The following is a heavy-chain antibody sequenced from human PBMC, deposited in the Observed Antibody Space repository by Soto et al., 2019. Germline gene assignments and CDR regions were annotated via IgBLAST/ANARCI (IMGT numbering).Heavy chain of an antibody. V-gene: IGHV3-23*01. J-gene: IGHJ3*02. CDR3: AKKSYCCAGDRGPLDI. D-gene: IGHD3-10*01. CDR2: IRGNGDTT. Sequence: EVQLLESGGGLVQPGGYLRLSCAASGFRFSGYAMNWVGRAPGKGLEWVSVIRGNGDTTFNADSVKGRLTISRDNSRNTLYLQMNSLRAEDTAVYYCAKKSYCCAGDRGPLDIWGQGTMVTVSS. CDR1: GFRFSGYA.